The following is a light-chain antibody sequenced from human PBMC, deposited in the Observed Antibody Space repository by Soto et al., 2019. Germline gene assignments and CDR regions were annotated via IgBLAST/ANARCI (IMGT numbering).Light chain of an antibody. J-gene: IGLJ2*01. CDR3: GADHGSGSSFV. CDR2: VGTGGIVG. V-gene: IGLV9-49*03. CDR1: SFDSDYK. Sequence: QPVLTQPPSTSASLGASVTLTCSQGSFDSDYKVDWYQQRPGKGPRFVMRVGTGGIVGSKGDGIPDRFSVAGSGLNRYLTIKNIQEEDESDYHCGADHGSGSSFVFGGGTQLTVL.